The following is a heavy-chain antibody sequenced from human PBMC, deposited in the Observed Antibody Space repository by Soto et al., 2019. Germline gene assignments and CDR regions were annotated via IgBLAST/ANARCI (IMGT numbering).Heavy chain of an antibody. CDR3: ARRAFGSSRSFDI. Sequence: VQLLESGGDLVHPGGSLRLSCAASGFAFSSHPMSWVRQAPERGLEWVSGISDSGGLTYNADSVKGLFTISRDNSKNTLYLQMNSLRAEDTALYYCARRAFGSSRSFDIWGQGTMVTVSS. CDR2: ISDSGGLT. D-gene: IGHD6-6*01. V-gene: IGHV3-23*01. CDR1: GFAFSSHP. J-gene: IGHJ3*02.